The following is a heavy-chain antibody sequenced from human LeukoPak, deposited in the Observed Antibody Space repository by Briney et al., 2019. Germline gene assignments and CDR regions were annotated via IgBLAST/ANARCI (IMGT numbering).Heavy chain of an antibody. V-gene: IGHV3-66*01. CDR3: ASGPSGYHNT. Sequence: GGSLRLTCAASEFSVGSNYMTWVRQAPGKGLEWVSLIYSGGSTYYADSVKGRFTISRDNSKNTLYLQMNSLRAEDTAVYYCASGPSGYHNTGGQGTLVTVSS. CDR1: EFSVGSNY. D-gene: IGHD5-12*01. CDR2: IYSGGST. J-gene: IGHJ4*02.